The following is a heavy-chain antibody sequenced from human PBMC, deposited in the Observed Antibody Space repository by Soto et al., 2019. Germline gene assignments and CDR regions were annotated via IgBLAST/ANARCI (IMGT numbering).Heavy chain of an antibody. CDR2: IIPILGIA. CDR1: GGTFSSYT. V-gene: IGHV1-69*02. J-gene: IGHJ3*02. D-gene: IGHD2-15*01. CDR3: ARYCSGGSCYPMRAFDI. Sequence: ASVKVSCKASGGTFSSYTISWVRQAPGQGLEWMGRIIPILGIANYAQKFQGRVTITADKSTSTAYMELSSLRSEDTAVYYCARYCSGGSCYPMRAFDIWGQGIMVTVSS.